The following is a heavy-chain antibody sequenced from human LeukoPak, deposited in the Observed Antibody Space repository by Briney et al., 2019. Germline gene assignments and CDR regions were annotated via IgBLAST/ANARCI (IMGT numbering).Heavy chain of an antibody. J-gene: IGHJ3*02. CDR3: AREVYDILTGHDAFDI. V-gene: IGHV3-53*01. D-gene: IGHD3-9*01. CDR2: IYSGGST. Sequence: PGGSLRLSCAASGFTFSSYEMNWVRQAPGKGLEWVSVIYSGGSTYYADSVKGRFTISRDNSKNTLYLQMNSLRAEDTAVYYCAREVYDILTGHDAFDIWGQGTMVTVSS. CDR1: GFTFSSYE.